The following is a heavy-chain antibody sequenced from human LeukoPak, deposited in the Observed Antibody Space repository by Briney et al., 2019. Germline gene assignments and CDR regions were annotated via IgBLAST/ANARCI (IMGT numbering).Heavy chain of an antibody. D-gene: IGHD3-22*01. V-gene: IGHV1-2*02. CDR1: GYTFTGYY. Sequence: ASVKVSCKASGYTFTGYYMHWVRQAPGQGLEWMGWINPNSGGTNYAQKFQGRVTMTRDTSISTAYMELSRLRSDDTAVYYCARAYMIVVADGAFDIWGQGTMVTVSS. J-gene: IGHJ3*02. CDR3: ARAYMIVVADGAFDI. CDR2: INPNSGGT.